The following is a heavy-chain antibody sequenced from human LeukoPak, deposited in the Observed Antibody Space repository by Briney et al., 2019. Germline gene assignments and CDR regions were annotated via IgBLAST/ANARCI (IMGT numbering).Heavy chain of an antibody. D-gene: IGHD6-19*01. J-gene: IGHJ4*02. V-gene: IGHV3-30*02. CDR3: AKGPLTEVAGTTWDS. Sequence: PGGSLRLSCAASGFTVSSNYMSWVRQAPGKGLEWVAFIRYDGSNKYYADSVKGRFTISRDNSKNTLYLQMNSLRAEDTAAYYCAKGPLTEVAGTTWDSWGRGTLVTASS. CDR2: IRYDGSNK. CDR1: GFTVSSNY.